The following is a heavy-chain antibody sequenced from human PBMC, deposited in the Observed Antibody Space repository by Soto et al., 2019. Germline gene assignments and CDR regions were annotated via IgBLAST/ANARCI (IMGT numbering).Heavy chain of an antibody. V-gene: IGHV4-34*01. CDR1: GGSFSGYY. Sequence: SETLSLTCAVYGGSFSGYYCSWIRQPPGKGLEWIGEINHSGSTNYNPSLKSRVTISVDTSKNHFSLKLSSVTAADTAVYYCARGRRGAKRGYSYDRSSDMDVWGQGTTVTVSS. CDR3: ARGRRGAKRGYSYDRSSDMDV. J-gene: IGHJ6*02. D-gene: IGHD5-18*01. CDR2: INHSGST.